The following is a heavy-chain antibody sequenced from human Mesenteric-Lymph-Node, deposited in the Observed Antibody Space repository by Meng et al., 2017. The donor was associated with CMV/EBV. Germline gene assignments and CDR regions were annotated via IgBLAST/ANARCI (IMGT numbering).Heavy chain of an antibody. CDR2: ISSSGDTI. CDR1: GFTFSDFY. CDR3: ARYLGGGTVPSYYYYYAMDV. D-gene: IGHD2-15*01. J-gene: IGHJ6*02. Sequence: GGSLRLSCAASGFTFSDFYMSWIRQAPGKGLEWVSYISSSGDTIYHADSVKGRFTISKDNAKNSLYLQINSLRAEDTAVYYCARYLGGGTVPSYYYYYAMDVWGQGTTVTVSS. V-gene: IGHV3-11*01.